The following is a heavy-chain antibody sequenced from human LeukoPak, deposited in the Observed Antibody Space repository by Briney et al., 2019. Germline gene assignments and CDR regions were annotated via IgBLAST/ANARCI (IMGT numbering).Heavy chain of an antibody. Sequence: SETLSLTCTVSGGSISSSTYYWGWIRQPPGKGLEWIGEINHSGSTNYNPSLKSRVTISVDTSKNQFSLKLSSVTAADTAVYYCAREQEYSSSLTRSNWFDPWGQGTLVTVSS. J-gene: IGHJ5*02. CDR2: INHSGST. CDR3: AREQEYSSSLTRSNWFDP. V-gene: IGHV4-39*07. CDR1: GGSISSSTYY. D-gene: IGHD6-6*01.